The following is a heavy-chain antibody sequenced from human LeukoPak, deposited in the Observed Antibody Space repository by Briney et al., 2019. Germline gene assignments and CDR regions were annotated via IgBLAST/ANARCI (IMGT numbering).Heavy chain of an antibody. CDR1: GGSINSYY. CDR2: IYTSGST. D-gene: IGHD1-26*01. Sequence: SETLSLTCTVSGGSINSYYWSWIRQPAGKGLEWIGRIYTSGSTNYNPSLKSRVTVSVDTSKNEFSLNLSSVTAADTAVYYCARGRSLTNWFDPWGQGTLVTVSS. J-gene: IGHJ5*02. V-gene: IGHV4-4*07. CDR3: ARGRSLTNWFDP.